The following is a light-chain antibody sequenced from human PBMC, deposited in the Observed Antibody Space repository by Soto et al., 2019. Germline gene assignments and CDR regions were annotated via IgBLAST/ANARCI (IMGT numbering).Light chain of an antibody. CDR1: QSVSSN. V-gene: IGKV3-15*01. CDR3: QQYNNWPPYT. J-gene: IGKJ2*01. CDR2: GAS. Sequence: EIVMTQSTATLSVSPGERATLSCRASQSVSSNLAWYQQKPGQAPRLLIYGASTRATGIPARFSGSGSGTEFTLTISSLQSEDFAVYCCQQYNNWPPYTFGQGTKLEIK.